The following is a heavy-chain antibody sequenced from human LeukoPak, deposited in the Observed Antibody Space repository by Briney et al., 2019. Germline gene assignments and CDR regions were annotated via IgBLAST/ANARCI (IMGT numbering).Heavy chain of an antibody. Sequence: GRSLRLSCAASGFTFSSYGMHWVRQAPGKGLEWVAVISYDGSNKYYADSVKGRFTISRDNSKNTLYLKMNSLRAEDTAVYYCAKGPIYGSGRSPYYFDYWGQGTLVTVSS. CDR1: GFTFSSYG. CDR2: ISYDGSNK. V-gene: IGHV3-30*18. J-gene: IGHJ4*02. CDR3: AKGPIYGSGRSPYYFDY. D-gene: IGHD3-10*01.